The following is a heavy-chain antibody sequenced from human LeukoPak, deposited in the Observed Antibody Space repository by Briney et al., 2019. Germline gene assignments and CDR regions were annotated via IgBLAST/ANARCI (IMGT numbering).Heavy chain of an antibody. J-gene: IGHJ6*04. CDR3: AKVGCSGGSCYYYYGMDV. D-gene: IGHD2-15*01. V-gene: IGHV3-23*01. CDR1: GFTFSSYA. CDR2: ISGSGGST. Sequence: PGGSLRLSCAASGFTFSSYAMSWVRQAPGKGLEWASAISGSGGSTYYADSVKGRFTISRDNSKNTLYLQMNSLRAEDTAVYYCAKVGCSGGSCYYYYGMDVWGKGTTVTVSS.